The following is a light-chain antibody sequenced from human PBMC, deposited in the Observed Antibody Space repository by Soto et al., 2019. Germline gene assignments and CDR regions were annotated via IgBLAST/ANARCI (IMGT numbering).Light chain of an antibody. V-gene: IGLV2-11*01. Sequence: QSVLTQPPSASGSPGQSVAISCTGTSSDVGGYNYVSWYQQHPGKAPKLMIYDVSKRPSGVPDRFSGSKSGNTASLTISGLQAEDEADYYCCSYAGSYTEVFGGGTKLTVL. CDR2: DVS. CDR3: CSYAGSYTEV. J-gene: IGLJ2*01. CDR1: SSDVGGYNY.